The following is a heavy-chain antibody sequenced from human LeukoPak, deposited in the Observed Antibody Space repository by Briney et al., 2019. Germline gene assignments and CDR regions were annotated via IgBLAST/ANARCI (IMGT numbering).Heavy chain of an antibody. CDR2: IRYDGSNK. Sequence: GGSLRLSCAASGFTFSSYGMHWVRQAPGEGLEWVAFIRYDGSNKYYADSVKGRFTISRDNSKNTLYLQMNSLRAEDTAVYYCAKDGREDIVVVPAARDYYYYYYMDVWGKGTTVTVSS. CDR1: GFTFSSYG. V-gene: IGHV3-30*02. D-gene: IGHD2-2*01. J-gene: IGHJ6*03. CDR3: AKDGREDIVVVPAARDYYYYYYMDV.